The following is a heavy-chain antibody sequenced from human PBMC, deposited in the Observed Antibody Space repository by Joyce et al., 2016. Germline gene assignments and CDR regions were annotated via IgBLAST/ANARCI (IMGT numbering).Heavy chain of an antibody. CDR1: GFTFSSFG. CDR3: AKGMELLPYYGMDV. D-gene: IGHD5-12*01. J-gene: IGHJ6*02. CDR2: ILYNGSNK. Sequence: QVQLVESGGGVVQPGRSLRLSCAASGFTFSSFGMHWVRQAPGKGLEWVAIILYNGSNKKLGDSVKGRFTISRDNAKNMLYLEMNSLRVEDTAVYYCAKGMELLPYYGMDVWGQGTTVIVSS. V-gene: IGHV3-30*18.